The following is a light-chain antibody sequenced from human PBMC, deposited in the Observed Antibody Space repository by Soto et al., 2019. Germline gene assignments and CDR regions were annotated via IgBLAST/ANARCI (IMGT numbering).Light chain of an antibody. CDR1: QSVSSN. Sequence: DIVMTQSPATLSVSPGERATLSCRASQSVSSNLAWYQQKPGQAPRLLIYGASTRATGIPGRFSGSGSGTDFTLTISRLEPEDFAVYYCQQYVSSPWTFGQGTKVDIK. CDR2: GAS. J-gene: IGKJ1*01. CDR3: QQYVSSPWT. V-gene: IGKV3-20*01.